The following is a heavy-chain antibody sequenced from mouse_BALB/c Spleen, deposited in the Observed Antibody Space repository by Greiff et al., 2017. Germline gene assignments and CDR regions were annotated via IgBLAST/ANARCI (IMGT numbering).Heavy chain of an antibody. CDR1: GFSLTSYG. Sequence: VQGVESGPGLVAPSQSLSITCTVSGFSLTSYGVHWVRQPPGKGLEWLGVIWAGGSTNYNSALMSRLSISKDNSKSQVFLKMNSLQTDDTAMYYCARDRGKGDYFDYWGQGTTLTVSS. D-gene: IGHD2-1*01. V-gene: IGHV2-9*02. J-gene: IGHJ2*01. CDR2: IWAGGST. CDR3: ARDRGKGDYFDY.